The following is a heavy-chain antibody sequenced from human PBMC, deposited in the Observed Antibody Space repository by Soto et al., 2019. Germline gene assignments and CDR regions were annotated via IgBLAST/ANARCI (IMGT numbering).Heavy chain of an antibody. CDR2: INAGNGNT. CDR1: GYTFTSYA. J-gene: IGHJ6*02. V-gene: IGHV1-3*01. CDR3: ARDQVTMIVVVHLGGYGMDV. Sequence: QVQLVQSGAEVKKPGASVKVSCKASGYTFTSYAMHWVRQAPGQRLEWMGWINAGNGNTKYSQKFQGRVTITRDTSASTAYMELSSLRSEDTAVYYCARDQVTMIVVVHLGGYGMDVWGQGTTVTVSS. D-gene: IGHD3-22*01.